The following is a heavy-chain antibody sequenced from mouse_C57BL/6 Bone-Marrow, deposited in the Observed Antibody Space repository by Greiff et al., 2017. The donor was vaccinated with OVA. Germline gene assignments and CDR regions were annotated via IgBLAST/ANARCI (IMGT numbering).Heavy chain of an antibody. CDR3: AREGGTYGSYRFAY. CDR1: GYTFTSYW. Sequence: QVQLQQPGAELVMPGASVKLSCKASGYTFTSYWMYWVKQRPGQGLEWIGEIDPSDSYTNYNQKFKGKSTLTVDKSSSTAYMQLSSLTSEDSAVYYCAREGGTYGSYRFAYWGQGTLVTVSA. V-gene: IGHV1-69*01. J-gene: IGHJ3*01. CDR2: IDPSDSYT. D-gene: IGHD2-1*01.